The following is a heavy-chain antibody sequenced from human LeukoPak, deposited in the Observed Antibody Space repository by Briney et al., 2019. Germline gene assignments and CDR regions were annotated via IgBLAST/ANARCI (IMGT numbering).Heavy chain of an antibody. V-gene: IGHV1-69*13. CDR2: IIPIFGTA. D-gene: IGHD6-25*01. CDR1: GGTFSSYA. Sequence: ASVKVSCKASGGTFSSYAISWVRQAPGQGLEWMGGIIPIFGTANYAQKFQGRVTITADESTSTAYMELSSLRSEDTAVYYCASQLSRGIAPDNDYWGQGTLVTVSS. J-gene: IGHJ4*02. CDR3: ASQLSRGIAPDNDY.